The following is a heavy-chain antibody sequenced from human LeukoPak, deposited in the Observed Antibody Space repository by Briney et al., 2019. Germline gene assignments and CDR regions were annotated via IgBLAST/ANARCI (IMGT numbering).Heavy chain of an antibody. D-gene: IGHD5-12*01. Sequence: ASVKVSCRTSGYTFVNYNIHWVRQAPGQSLEWMGWINSANGNTQYSQTLRDRVTFTRNTSATTAYMELRGLRSEDTAMYYCAKGATSTWYPYFDHWGQGVLVTVSS. CDR2: INSANGNT. CDR3: AKGATSTWYPYFDH. CDR1: GYTFVNYN. V-gene: IGHV1-3*01. J-gene: IGHJ4*02.